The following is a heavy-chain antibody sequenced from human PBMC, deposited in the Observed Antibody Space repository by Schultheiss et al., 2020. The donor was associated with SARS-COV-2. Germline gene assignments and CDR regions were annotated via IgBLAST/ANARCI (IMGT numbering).Heavy chain of an antibody. CDR1: RFTFSNYG. V-gene: IGHV3-30*18. J-gene: IGHJ6*02. D-gene: IGHD2-8*01. CDR3: AKSRIMATYYYYGMDV. CDR2: IFSDGNTK. Sequence: GGSLRLSCAASRFTFSNYGMHWVRQAPGKGLQWVAVIFSDGNTKYYADSVKGRFTISRDNSKNTLSLQMNSLTAEDTAVYYCAKSRIMATYYYYGMDVWGQGTTVTVSS.